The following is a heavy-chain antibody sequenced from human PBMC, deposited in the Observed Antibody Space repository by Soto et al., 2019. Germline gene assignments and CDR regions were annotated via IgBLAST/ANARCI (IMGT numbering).Heavy chain of an antibody. CDR2: LSGSLDTA. D-gene: IGHD3-3*01. V-gene: IGHV3-23*01. CDR3: AKDSGLPGFGVVIHAFDV. Sequence: EVQLLESGGGLGQPGGSLRLSCAASGFSLSDYAMNWVRQAPGKGLEWVATLSGSLDTAFYADSAKGRFTISRDNSKNTLYLQMNSLRADDTAIYYCAKDSGLPGFGVVIHAFDVWGQGTRVTVSS. CDR1: GFSLSDYA. J-gene: IGHJ3*01.